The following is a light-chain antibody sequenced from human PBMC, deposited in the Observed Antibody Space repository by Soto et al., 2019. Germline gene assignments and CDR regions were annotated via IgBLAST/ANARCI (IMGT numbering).Light chain of an antibody. Sequence: DIVLTQSPVTLSVSPGEGATLSCRASQSFGTNLGWYQQKSGQAPRLLIYGTSIRATGIPARFSGSGSGTEFNLTISSLQSEDLAVYYCHKYDTWPLTFGGGPKLDIK. J-gene: IGKJ4*01. CDR1: QSFGTN. CDR3: HKYDTWPLT. V-gene: IGKV3-15*01. CDR2: GTS.